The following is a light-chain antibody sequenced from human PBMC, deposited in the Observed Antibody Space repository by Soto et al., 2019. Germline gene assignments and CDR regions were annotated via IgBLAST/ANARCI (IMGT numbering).Light chain of an antibody. V-gene: IGKV1-5*03. Sequence: DIQMTQSPSTLSGSVGDRVTITCRASQTISSWLAWYQQKPGKAPKLLIYKASTLKSGVPSRFIGSGSGTEFTLTISSLQPDDVATYYCQHYNSYSEAFVQGTKVDI. J-gene: IGKJ1*01. CDR3: QHYNSYSEA. CDR1: QTISSW. CDR2: KAS.